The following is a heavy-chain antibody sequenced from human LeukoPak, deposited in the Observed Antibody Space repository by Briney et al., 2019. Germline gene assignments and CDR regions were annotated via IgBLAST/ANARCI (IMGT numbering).Heavy chain of an antibody. Sequence: ASVKVSCKASGYSFPTYAIHWVRQAPGQGLEWVGWINIGNGGTNYAQKFQGRVTMTRDTSISTAYMELSRLRSDDTAVYYCATTRYCSSTSCLSYYYYYMDVWGKGTTVTVSS. CDR3: ATTRYCSSTSCLSYYYYYMDV. CDR1: GYSFPTYA. CDR2: INIGNGGT. J-gene: IGHJ6*03. D-gene: IGHD2-2*01. V-gene: IGHV1-2*02.